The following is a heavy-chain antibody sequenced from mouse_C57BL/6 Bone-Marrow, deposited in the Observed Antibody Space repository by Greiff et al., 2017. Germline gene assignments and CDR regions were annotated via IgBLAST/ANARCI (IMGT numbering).Heavy chain of an antibody. D-gene: IGHD1-1*01. V-gene: IGHV1-80*01. Sequence: QVQLQQSGAELVKPGASVKISCKASGYAFSSYWMNWVKQRPGKGLEWIGQIYPGDGDTNYNGKFKGKATLTADKSSSTAYMQLSSLTSEDSAVYFCARRYYYGSSYAWFAYWGQGTLVTVSA. CDR1: GYAFSSYW. CDR3: ARRYYYGSSYAWFAY. J-gene: IGHJ3*01. CDR2: IYPGDGDT.